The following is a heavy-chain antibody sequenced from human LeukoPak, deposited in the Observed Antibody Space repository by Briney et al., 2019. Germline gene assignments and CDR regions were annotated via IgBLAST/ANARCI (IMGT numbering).Heavy chain of an antibody. Sequence: SETLSLTCAVSGGSISSGGYSWSWIRQPPGTGLEWIGYIYYSGSTYYNPSLKSRVTISVDTSKNQFSLKLSSVTAADTAVYYCARTTMVRGTYYMDVWGKGTTVTISS. V-gene: IGHV4-30-4*07. CDR2: IYYSGST. J-gene: IGHJ6*03. CDR1: GGSISSGGYS. D-gene: IGHD3-10*01. CDR3: ARTTMVRGTYYMDV.